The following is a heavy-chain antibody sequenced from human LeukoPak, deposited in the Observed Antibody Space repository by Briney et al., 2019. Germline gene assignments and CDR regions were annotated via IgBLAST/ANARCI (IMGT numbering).Heavy chain of an antibody. J-gene: IGHJ5*02. Sequence: TLSLTCSVSGYSISSGYYWGWIRQPPGKALEWLALIYWDDDKRYSPSLKSRLTITKDTSKNQVVLEMTSMDPVDTATYYCAHIGGYCSSTNCYNWFEPWGQGTLVTVSS. CDR1: GYSISSGYYW. CDR2: IYWDDDK. CDR3: AHIGGYCSSTNCYNWFEP. D-gene: IGHD2-2*03. V-gene: IGHV2-5*02.